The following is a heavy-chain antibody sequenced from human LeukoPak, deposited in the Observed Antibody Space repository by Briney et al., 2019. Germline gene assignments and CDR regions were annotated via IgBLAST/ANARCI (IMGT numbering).Heavy chain of an antibody. V-gene: IGHV3-33*06. CDR2: IWYDGSNK. J-gene: IGHJ4*02. Sequence: PGGSLRLSCAASGFTFSSYGMHWVRQAPGKGLEWVAVIWYDGSNKYYAEHVKGRFTISRDNSKNTLYPQMNSLGAEDNAVYFCAKNCPTPATGGQGTLVTVSS. CDR3: AKNCPTPAT. D-gene: IGHD2-21*01. CDR1: GFTFSSYG.